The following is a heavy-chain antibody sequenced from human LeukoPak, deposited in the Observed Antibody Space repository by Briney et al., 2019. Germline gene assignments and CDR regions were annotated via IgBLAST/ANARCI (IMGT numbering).Heavy chain of an antibody. J-gene: IGHJ6*04. CDR3: AGAYYYYNV. CDR2: IYYGGNT. CDR1: GGSISSGVYS. V-gene: IGHV4-30-4*07. Sequence: SETLSLTCAVSGGSISSGVYSWSWVRQPPGKGLEWIGYIYYGGNTYYNPSLKSRLTISLDTSNNQFSLKLSSVTAADTAVYYCAGAYYYYNVWGKGTTVTVSS. D-gene: IGHD3-22*01.